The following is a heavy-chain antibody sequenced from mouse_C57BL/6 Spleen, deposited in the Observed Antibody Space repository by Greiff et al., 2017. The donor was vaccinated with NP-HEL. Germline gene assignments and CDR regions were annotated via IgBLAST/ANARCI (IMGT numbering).Heavy chain of an antibody. CDR1: GYTFTDYN. J-gene: IGHJ4*01. Sequence: VQLQQSGPELVKPGASVKIPCKASGYTFTDYNMDWVKQSHGKSLEWIGDINPNNGGTIYNQKFKGKATLTVDKSSSTAYMELRSLTSEDTAVYYCARVYYGYDDYAMDYWGQGTSVTVSS. D-gene: IGHD2-2*01. CDR3: ARVYYGYDDYAMDY. CDR2: INPNNGGT. V-gene: IGHV1-18*01.